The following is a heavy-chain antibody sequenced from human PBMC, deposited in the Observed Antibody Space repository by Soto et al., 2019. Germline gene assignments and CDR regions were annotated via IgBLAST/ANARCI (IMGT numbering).Heavy chain of an antibody. CDR3: ARLARPGGSSGSYYGV. D-gene: IGHD1-26*01. V-gene: IGHV1-3*01. Sequence: ASVKVSCKASGYTFTSYAMHWVRQAPGQRLEWMGWINAGNGNTKYSQKFQGRVTITRDTSASTAYMELSSLRSEDTAVYYCARLARPGGSSGSYYGVWGQGTLVTVSS. CDR2: INAGNGNT. J-gene: IGHJ4*02. CDR1: GYTFTSYA.